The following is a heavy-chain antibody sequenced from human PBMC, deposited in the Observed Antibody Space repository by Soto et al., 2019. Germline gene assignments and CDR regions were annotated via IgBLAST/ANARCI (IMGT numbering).Heavy chain of an antibody. D-gene: IGHD6-6*01. CDR3: ARVGSSSDNGMDV. CDR2: ISSRSYTI. V-gene: IGHV3-48*02. Sequence: EVQLVESGGGLVQPGGSLRLSCAASGFSFSTYRMNWVRQAPGKGLEWVSYISSRSYTIYYVDSVKGRFTISRDNAKNSLYLQMNSLRDEDTAVYYCARVGSSSDNGMDVWGQGTTVTVSS. J-gene: IGHJ6*02. CDR1: GFSFSTYR.